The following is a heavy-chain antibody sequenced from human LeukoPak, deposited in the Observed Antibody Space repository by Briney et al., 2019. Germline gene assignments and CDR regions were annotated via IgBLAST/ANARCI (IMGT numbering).Heavy chain of an antibody. CDR1: GGSISSGSYY. Sequence: SETLSLTCTVSGGSISSGSYYWSWIRQPAGKGLEWIGRIYTSGSTNYNPSLKSRVTISVDTSKTQFSLKLSSVTAADTAVYYCASSPCSGGSCYYFDYWGQGTLVTVSS. V-gene: IGHV4-61*02. J-gene: IGHJ4*02. D-gene: IGHD2-15*01. CDR3: ASSPCSGGSCYYFDY. CDR2: IYTSGST.